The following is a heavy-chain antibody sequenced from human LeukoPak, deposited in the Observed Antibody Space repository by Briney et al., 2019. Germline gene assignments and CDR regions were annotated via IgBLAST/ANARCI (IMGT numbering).Heavy chain of an antibody. CDR1: GYTFTSYA. CDR2: INTNTGNP. J-gene: IGHJ4*02. CDR3: AASPSVVAATGAWDY. V-gene: IGHV7-4-1*02. Sequence: GASVKVSCKASGYTFTSYAMNWVRQAPGQGLEWMGWINTNTGNPTYAQGFTGRFVFSLDTSVSTVYLQISSLTAEDTAVYYCAASPSVVAATGAWDYWGQGTLVTVSS. D-gene: IGHD2-15*01.